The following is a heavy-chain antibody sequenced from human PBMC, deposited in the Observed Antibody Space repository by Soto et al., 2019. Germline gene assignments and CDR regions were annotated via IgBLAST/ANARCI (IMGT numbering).Heavy chain of an antibody. V-gene: IGHV3-48*03. Sequence: PGGSLRLSCAASGFTFSSYEMNWVRQAPGKGLEWVSYISSSGSTIYYADSVKGRFTISRDNAKNSLYLQMNSLRAEDTAVYYCARGGSMDNWFDPWGQGTLVTVSS. CDR3: ARGGSMDNWFDP. CDR1: GFTFSSYE. D-gene: IGHD2-8*01. J-gene: IGHJ5*02. CDR2: ISSSGSTI.